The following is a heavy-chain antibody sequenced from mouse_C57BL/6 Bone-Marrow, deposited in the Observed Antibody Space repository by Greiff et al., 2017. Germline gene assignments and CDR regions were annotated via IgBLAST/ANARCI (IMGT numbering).Heavy chain of an antibody. V-gene: IGHV14-4*01. D-gene: IGHD1-1*01. J-gene: IGHJ3*01. CDR1: GFNIKDDY. CDR2: IDPENGDT. CDR3: TTWVPYGSGTY. Sequence: EVKLQESGAELVRPGASVKLSCTASGFNIKDDYMHWVKQRPEQGLEWIGWIDPENGDTEYASKFQGKATITADTSSNTAYLQLSSLTSEDTAVYYCTTWVPYGSGTYWGQGTLVTVSA.